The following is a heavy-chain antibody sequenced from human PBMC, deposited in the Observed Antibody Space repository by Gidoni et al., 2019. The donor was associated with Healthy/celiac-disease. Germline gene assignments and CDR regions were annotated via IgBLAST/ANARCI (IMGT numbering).Heavy chain of an antibody. CDR1: GGSISSGGYS. V-gene: IGHV4-30-2*01. D-gene: IGHD3-10*01. J-gene: IGHJ6*02. Sequence: QLQLQESGSGLVKPSQTLSLTCAVSGGSISSGGYSWSWIRHPPGKGLEWIGYIYHSGRTYYNPSLKSRVTISVDRSKNQFSLKLSSVTAADTAVYYCARDASGGMDVWGQGTTVTVSS. CDR3: ARDASGGMDV. CDR2: IYHSGRT.